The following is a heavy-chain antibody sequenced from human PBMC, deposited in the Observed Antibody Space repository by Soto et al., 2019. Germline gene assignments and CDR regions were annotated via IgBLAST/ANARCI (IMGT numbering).Heavy chain of an antibody. V-gene: IGHV4-39*01. CDR3: ARPATVAPPDAFQV. Sequence: QVHLQESGPRLAEPSETLSLTCTVSGDSIRNSGHYWGWVRQPPGKGLEWIGSGYYSGTSYRKPSLKSRLTMSVDTSKNQFSLKLTSVTAADTAIYYCARPATVAPPDAFQVWSQGTLVTVSS. J-gene: IGHJ3*01. D-gene: IGHD6-19*01. CDR1: GDSIRNSGHY. CDR2: GYYSGTS.